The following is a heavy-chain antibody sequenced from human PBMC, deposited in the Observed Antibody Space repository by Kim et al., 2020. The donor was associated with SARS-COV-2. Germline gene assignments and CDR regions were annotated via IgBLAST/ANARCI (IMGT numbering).Heavy chain of an antibody. CDR1: GGSISSSSYY. CDR3: ARTRRGRWLQTNWFDP. J-gene: IGHJ5*02. CDR2: IYYSGST. Sequence: SETLSLTCTVSGGSISSSSYYWGWIRQPPGKGLEWIGSIYYSGSTYYNPSLKSRVTISVDTSKNQFSLKLSSVTAADTAVYYCARTRRGRWLQTNWFDPWGQGTLVTVSS. V-gene: IGHV4-39*01. D-gene: IGHD3-16*01.